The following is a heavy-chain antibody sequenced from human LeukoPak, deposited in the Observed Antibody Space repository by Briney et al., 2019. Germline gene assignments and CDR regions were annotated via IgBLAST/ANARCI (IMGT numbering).Heavy chain of an antibody. J-gene: IGHJ4*02. Sequence: GGSLRLSCAASGFTVSSNYMSWVRQAPGKGLEWVSVIYSGGSTYYADSVKGRFTISRDNSKNTLYLQMNSLRAEDTAVYYCARGYCSGGSCYLDYWGQGTLVTVSS. CDR2: IYSGGST. CDR1: GFTVSSNY. D-gene: IGHD2-15*01. V-gene: IGHV3-53*01. CDR3: ARGYCSGGSCYLDY.